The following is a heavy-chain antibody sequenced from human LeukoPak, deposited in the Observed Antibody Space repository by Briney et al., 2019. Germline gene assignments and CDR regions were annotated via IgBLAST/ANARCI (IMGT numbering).Heavy chain of an antibody. J-gene: IGHJ4*02. V-gene: IGHV1-2*02. CDR2: INPNSGGT. CDR3: ASLWAIAAAGTTDY. Sequence: GASVKVSCKASGYTFTGYYMHWVRQAPGQGLEWMGWINPNSGGTNYAQKFQGRVTMTRDTSISTAYMELSRLRSDDTAVYYCASLWAIAAAGTTDYWGQGTLVTVSS. CDR1: GYTFTGYY. D-gene: IGHD6-13*01.